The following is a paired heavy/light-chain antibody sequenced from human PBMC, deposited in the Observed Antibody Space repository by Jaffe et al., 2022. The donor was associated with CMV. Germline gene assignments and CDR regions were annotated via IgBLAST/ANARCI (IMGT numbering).Light chain of an antibody. V-gene: IGLV3-19*01. J-gene: IGLJ3*02. Sequence: SSELTQDPAVSVALGQTVKITCQGDSLRTYYTCWYQQKPGQAPVLVIYHEDNRPSGIPYRFSGSSSGDTASLTITGAQAEDEATYYCNSRDSSGDQEVFGGGTRLTVL. CDR3: NSRDSSGDQEV. CDR2: HED. CDR1: SLRTYY.
Heavy chain of an antibody. D-gene: IGHD3-9*01. CDR2: IYYSGRT. V-gene: IGHV4-59*01. J-gene: IGHJ6*02. CDR1: GGSISSYY. CDR3: ARGPTFFDNVPGYSGDYYYGFDV. Sequence: QVQLQESGPGEVKPSEILSLTCSVSGGSISSYYWSWIRQSPGKGLEWLGYIYYSGRTKYNASLKSRLTISVDRSKNQFSLKLNSVTAADTAVYYCARGPTFFDNVPGYSGDYYYGFDVWGQGTTVAVSS.